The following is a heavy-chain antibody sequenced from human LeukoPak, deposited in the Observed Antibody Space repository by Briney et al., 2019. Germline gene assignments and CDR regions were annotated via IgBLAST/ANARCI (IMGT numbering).Heavy chain of an antibody. D-gene: IGHD2-2*01. CDR3: AREKVRQSGMDV. J-gene: IGHJ6*02. CDR2: INAGNGNT. CDR1: GYTFTSYA. Sequence: GASVKVSCKASGYTFTSYAMHWVRQAPGQRLEWMGWINAGNGNTKYSQKFQGRVTVTRDTSASTAYMELSSLRSEDTAVYYCAREKVRQSGMDVWGQGTTVTVS. V-gene: IGHV1-3*01.